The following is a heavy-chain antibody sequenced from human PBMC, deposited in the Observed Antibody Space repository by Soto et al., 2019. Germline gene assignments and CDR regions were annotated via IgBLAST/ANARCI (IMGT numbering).Heavy chain of an antibody. CDR1: GGCISSGDYY. CDR2: IYYSGST. J-gene: IGHJ6*02. Sequence: SETLSVTCTVSGGCISSGDYYWSWIRQPPGKGLEWIGYIYYSGSTYYNPSLKSRVTISVDTSENQFSLKLSSVTAADTAVYYCARVFSSGYYSYYYYGMDVWGQGXTVTVSS. V-gene: IGHV4-30-4*01. D-gene: IGHD3-22*01. CDR3: ARVFSSGYYSYYYYGMDV.